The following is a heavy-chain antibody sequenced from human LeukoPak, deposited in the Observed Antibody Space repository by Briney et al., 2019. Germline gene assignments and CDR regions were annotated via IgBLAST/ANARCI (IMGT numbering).Heavy chain of an antibody. D-gene: IGHD3-22*01. Sequence: PSETLSLTCTVSGGSISSGDYYWSWIRQPPGKGLEWIGYIYYSGSTYYNPSLKSRVTISVDTSKNQFSLKLSSVTAADTAVYYCARVTSSGYQFDYWGQGTLVTVSS. J-gene: IGHJ4*02. CDR2: IYYSGST. V-gene: IGHV4-30-4*01. CDR1: GGSISSGDYY. CDR3: ARVTSSGYQFDY.